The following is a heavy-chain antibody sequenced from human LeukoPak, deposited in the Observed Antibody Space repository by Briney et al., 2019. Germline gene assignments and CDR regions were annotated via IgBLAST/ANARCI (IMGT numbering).Heavy chain of an antibody. J-gene: IGHJ1*01. D-gene: IGHD2-21*02. CDR2: ISSSSSHI. CDR1: GFTFSSCT. Sequence: GGSLRLSCAASGFTFSSCTMNWVRQAPGKGLEYVSSISSSSSHIYYADSVKGRFTISRDNTKSSLYLQMNSLRAEDMAVYYCARGYCGGDCYGDWGQGALVTVSS. CDR3: ARGYCGGDCYGD. V-gene: IGHV3-21*01.